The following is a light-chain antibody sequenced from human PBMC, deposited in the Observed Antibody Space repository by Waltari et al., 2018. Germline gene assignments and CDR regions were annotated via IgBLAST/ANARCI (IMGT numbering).Light chain of an antibody. CDR1: QSGSSN. Sequence: ETGMTQSPDTLSVSAGERATLSCRASQSGSSNLAWYQHKPGQAPRLLIYGASIRATGIPARFSGSGSGTEFTLTISRLQSEDFAVYYCQQYNNWPLTFGGGTKVEIK. J-gene: IGKJ4*01. V-gene: IGKV3-15*01. CDR2: GAS. CDR3: QQYNNWPLT.